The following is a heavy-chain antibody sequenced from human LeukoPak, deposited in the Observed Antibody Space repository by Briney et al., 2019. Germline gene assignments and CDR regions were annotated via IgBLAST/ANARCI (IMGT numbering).Heavy chain of an antibody. Sequence: GGSLRLSCAASGFAFSSYSMNWVRQAPGKGLEWVSSISSSSSYIYYADSVKGRFTISRDNSKNTVYLQMNSLRAEDTAVYYCAKGGSYRSQPYFDYWGQGTPVTVSS. D-gene: IGHD3-16*02. J-gene: IGHJ4*02. CDR3: AKGGSYRSQPYFDY. V-gene: IGHV3-21*04. CDR2: ISSSSSYI. CDR1: GFAFSSYS.